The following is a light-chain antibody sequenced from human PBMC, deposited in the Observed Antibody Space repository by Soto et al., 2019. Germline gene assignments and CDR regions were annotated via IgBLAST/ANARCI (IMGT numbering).Light chain of an antibody. J-gene: IGLJ3*02. CDR2: EGN. CDR1: SSDVGSYNL. Sequence: QSVLSHPASVSWSPGHSITISCTGTSSDVGSYNLVSWYQQHPGKAPKLMIYEGNKRPSGVSNRFSVSKSGNTASLTISGLQAEEEGDYYCCSYAGSSNWVFGGGTQLTVL. CDR3: CSYAGSSNWV. V-gene: IGLV2-23*01.